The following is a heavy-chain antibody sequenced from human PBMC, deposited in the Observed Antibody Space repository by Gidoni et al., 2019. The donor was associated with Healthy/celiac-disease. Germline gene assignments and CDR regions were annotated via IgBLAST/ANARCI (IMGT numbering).Heavy chain of an antibody. Sequence: QVQLVQSGAEVKQPGASVKVSCTASGYTLPSYYIHWVRQAPGQGLGWMGIINPSGGSTSYAQKFQGRVTMTRDTSTSTVYMELSSLRSEDTAVYYCARAVPGVGDYDYWGQGTLVTVSS. CDR2: INPSGGST. V-gene: IGHV1-46*01. CDR3: ARAVPGVGDYDY. D-gene: IGHD1-26*01. CDR1: GYTLPSYY. J-gene: IGHJ4*02.